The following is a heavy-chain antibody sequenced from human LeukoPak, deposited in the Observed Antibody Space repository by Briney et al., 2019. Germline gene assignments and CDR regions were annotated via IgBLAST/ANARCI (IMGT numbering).Heavy chain of an antibody. CDR1: GFTFSSYS. D-gene: IGHD2-2*01. CDR3: ARDLRYCSSTSCRDY. Sequence: GGSLRLSCAASGFTFSSYSMNWVRQAPGKGLEWVSSISSSSSYIYYADSVKGRFTISRDNAKNSLYLQMNSLRAEDTAVYYCARDLRYCSSTSCRDYWGQGTLVTVSS. J-gene: IGHJ4*02. CDR2: ISSSSSYI. V-gene: IGHV3-21*01.